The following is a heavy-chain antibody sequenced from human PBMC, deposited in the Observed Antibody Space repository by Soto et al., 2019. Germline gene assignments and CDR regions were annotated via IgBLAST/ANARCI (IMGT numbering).Heavy chain of an antibody. CDR2: INPNSGGT. Sequence: GXSVKVSCKASVYTLTCYYMHWVRQTPRQGLEWMGWINPNSGGTNYAQKFQGRVTMTRDTSISTAYMELSRLRSDDTAVYYCASTENCSGGSCYPLGRFDYWGQGTLVTVSS. CDR3: ASTENCSGGSCYPLGRFDY. CDR1: VYTLTCYY. J-gene: IGHJ4*02. D-gene: IGHD2-15*01. V-gene: IGHV1-2*02.